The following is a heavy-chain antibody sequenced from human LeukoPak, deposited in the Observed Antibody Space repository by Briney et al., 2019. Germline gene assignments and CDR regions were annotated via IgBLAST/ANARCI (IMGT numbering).Heavy chain of an antibody. CDR2: IIPILGIA. J-gene: IGHJ4*02. D-gene: IGHD3-9*01. CDR1: GGTFSSYA. V-gene: IGHV1-69*04. CDR3: ARLNYDILTGYYPAVDY. Sequence: ASVKLSCTASGGTFSSYAISWVRQAPGQGLEWMGRIIPILGIANYAQKFQGRVTITADKSTSTAYMELSSLRSEDTAVYYCARLNYDILTGYYPAVDYWGQGTLVTVSS.